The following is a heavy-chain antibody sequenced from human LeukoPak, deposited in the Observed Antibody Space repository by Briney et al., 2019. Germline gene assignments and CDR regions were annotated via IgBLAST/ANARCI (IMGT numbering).Heavy chain of an antibody. D-gene: IGHD2-15*01. CDR3: ARAHDLNTYCSGGSCYSGAFDI. CDR1: GGSFSGYY. V-gene: IGHV4-34*01. CDR2: INHSGST. Sequence: SETLSLTCAVYGGSFSGYYWSWIRQPPGKGLERIGEINHSGSTNYNPSLKSRVTISVDTSKNQFSLKLSSVTAADTAVYYCARAHDLNTYCSGGSCYSGAFDIWGQGTMVTVSS. J-gene: IGHJ3*02.